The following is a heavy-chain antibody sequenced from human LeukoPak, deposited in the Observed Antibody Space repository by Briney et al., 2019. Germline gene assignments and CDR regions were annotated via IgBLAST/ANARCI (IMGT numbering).Heavy chain of an antibody. J-gene: IGHJ4*02. D-gene: IGHD2-21*02. V-gene: IGHV1-8*01. CDR1: GYTFTSYD. CDR2: MNPNSGNT. Sequence: GASVKVSCKASGYTFTSYDVNWVRQATGQGLEWMGWMNPNSGNTGYAQKFQGRVTITRDTSINTAYMELSSLRSEDTAVYYCARIHPQTVAGGYWGQGTLVTVSS. CDR3: ARIHPQTVAGGY.